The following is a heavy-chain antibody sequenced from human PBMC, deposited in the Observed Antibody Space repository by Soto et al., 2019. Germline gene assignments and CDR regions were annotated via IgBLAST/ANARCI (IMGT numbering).Heavy chain of an antibody. J-gene: IGHJ6*02. D-gene: IGHD3-3*01. CDR1: GGSISSTSYY. Sequence: SETLSLTCTVSGGSISSTSYYWGWIRQPPGKGLEWIGRIYYSGSTYYNPSLKSRVTISVDTSKNQFSLKLSSVTAADTAVYYCASPFSYDFWSGSPGDNYYYYGMDVWGQGTTVT. V-gene: IGHV4-39*01. CDR3: ASPFSYDFWSGSPGDNYYYYGMDV. CDR2: IYYSGST.